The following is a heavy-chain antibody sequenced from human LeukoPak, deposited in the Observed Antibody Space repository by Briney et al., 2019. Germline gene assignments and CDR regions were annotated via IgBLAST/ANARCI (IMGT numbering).Heavy chain of an antibody. Sequence: LSGAPLSLSCAASGFTFSSYAISWVRQAPGKGPQWVSAISGSGGSTYYADSVKSRFTISRDNSKNTLYLQMNSLTAADTAVYYCAKDPHYYYDSSGIGYYFDYWGQGTLVTVSS. CDR3: AKDPHYYYDSSGIGYYFDY. D-gene: IGHD3-22*01. V-gene: IGHV3-23*01. CDR1: GFTFSSYA. J-gene: IGHJ4*02. CDR2: ISGSGGST.